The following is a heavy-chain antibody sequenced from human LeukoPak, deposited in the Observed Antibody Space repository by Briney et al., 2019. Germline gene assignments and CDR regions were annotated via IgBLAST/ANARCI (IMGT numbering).Heavy chain of an antibody. CDR2: ISAYNGNT. J-gene: IGHJ4*02. D-gene: IGHD3-3*01. V-gene: IGHV1-18*01. Sequence: ASVKVSCKASGYTFTSYGISWVRQAPGQGLEWMGWISAYNGNTNYAQKLQGRVTMTTDTSTSTAYMELRSLGSDDTAVYYCARERRYDFWSGYFYFDYWGQGTLVTVSS. CDR3: ARERRYDFWSGYFYFDY. CDR1: GYTFTSYG.